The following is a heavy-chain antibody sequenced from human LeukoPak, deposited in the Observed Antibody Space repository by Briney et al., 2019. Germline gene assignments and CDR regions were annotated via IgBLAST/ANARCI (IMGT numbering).Heavy chain of an antibody. D-gene: IGHD4-17*01. CDR2: ISSGSSYI. J-gene: IGHJ4*02. CDR1: GFTFSTYS. Sequence: GGSLRLSCAASGFTFSTYSMNWVRQAPGKGLEWVSSISSGSSYISYADPVKGRFTVSRDNAKNSLYLQMNSLRAEDTAVYYCASIYGDHAVDFLGQGTLVAVSS. CDR3: ASIYGDHAVDF. V-gene: IGHV3-21*01.